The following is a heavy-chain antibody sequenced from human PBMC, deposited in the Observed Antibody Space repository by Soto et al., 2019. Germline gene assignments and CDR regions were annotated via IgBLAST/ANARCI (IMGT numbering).Heavy chain of an antibody. V-gene: IGHV3-74*01. CDR3: AVALAGPTAIGY. D-gene: IGHD6-19*01. CDR2: INSDGSST. Sequence: PGGPLRLSCAASGFTFSSYWMHWVRQAPGKGLVWVSRINSDGSSTSYADSVKGRFTISRDNAKNTLYLQMNSLRAEDTAVYYCAVALAGPTAIGYWGQGTLVTVSS. CDR1: GFTFSSYW. J-gene: IGHJ4*02.